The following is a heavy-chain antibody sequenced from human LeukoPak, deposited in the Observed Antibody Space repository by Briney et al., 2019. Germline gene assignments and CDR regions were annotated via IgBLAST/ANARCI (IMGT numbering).Heavy chain of an antibody. J-gene: IGHJ6*03. CDR3: ARGVRYFDLAYYYYYMDV. CDR1: GYTFTGYY. D-gene: IGHD3-9*01. V-gene: IGHV1-2*02. Sequence: ASVKVSCKASGYTFTGYYMHWVRQAPGQGLEWMGWINPNSGGTNYAQKFQGRVTMTRDTSISTACMELSRLRSDDTAVYYCARGVRYFDLAYYYYYMDVWGKGTTVTISS. CDR2: INPNSGGT.